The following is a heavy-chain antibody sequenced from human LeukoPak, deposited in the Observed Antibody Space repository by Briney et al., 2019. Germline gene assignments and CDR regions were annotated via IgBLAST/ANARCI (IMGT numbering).Heavy chain of an antibody. CDR2: IDPDSGYT. D-gene: IGHD1-7*01. J-gene: IGHJ4*02. CDR3: TRKLRLDEH. Sequence: ASVKVSCKASGYTFTTSDINWVRQASGQGLEWMGYIDPDSGYTTYAQKFQGRVTMTRDTSTSTAYMELSSLTPDDTAIYYCTRKLRLDEHWGQGTLVAVSS. CDR1: GYTFTTSD. V-gene: IGHV1-8*01.